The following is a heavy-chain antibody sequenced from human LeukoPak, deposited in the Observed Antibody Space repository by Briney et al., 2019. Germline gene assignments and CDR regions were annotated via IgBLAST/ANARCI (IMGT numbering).Heavy chain of an antibody. CDR1: GFTFSTYA. Sequence: GGSLRLSCAASGFTFSTYAMHWVRQAPGQGLEWVAVISYDGGNNYYADSVKGRFTISRDNSKNTLYLQMNSLRAEDTAVYYCARRAGGYSHPYDYWGQGTLVTVSS. J-gene: IGHJ4*02. CDR2: ISYDGGNN. V-gene: IGHV3-30*04. CDR3: ARRAGGYSHPYDY. D-gene: IGHD4-23*01.